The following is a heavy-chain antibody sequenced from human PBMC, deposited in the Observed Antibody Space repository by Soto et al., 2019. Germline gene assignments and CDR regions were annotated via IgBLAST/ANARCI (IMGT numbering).Heavy chain of an antibody. CDR3: ARDQFGYYDSSGYGPNAFDI. V-gene: IGHV1-69*13. J-gene: IGHJ3*02. D-gene: IGHD3-22*01. Sequence: VASVKVSCKASGGTFSSYAISWVRQAPGQGLEWMGGIIPIFGTANYAQKFQGRVTITADESTSTAYMELSSLRSEDTAVYYCARDQFGYYDSSGYGPNAFDIWGQGTMVTVSS. CDR1: GGTFSSYA. CDR2: IIPIFGTA.